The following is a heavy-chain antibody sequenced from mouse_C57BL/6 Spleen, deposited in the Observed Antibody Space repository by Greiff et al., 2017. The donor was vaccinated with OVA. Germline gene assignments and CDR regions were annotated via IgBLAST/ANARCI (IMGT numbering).Heavy chain of an antibody. D-gene: IGHD2-2*01. CDR2: IDPSDSDT. CDR3: ARSDYGYDRNYYGY. V-gene: IGHV1-52*01. Sequence: QVQLQQPGAELVRPGSSVKLSCKASGYTFTSYWMHWVKQRPIQGLEWIGNIDPSDSDTHYNQKFKDKATLTVDKSSSTAYMQRSSLTSEDSAVYYCARSDYGYDRNYYGYWGQGTTLTVAS. J-gene: IGHJ2*01. CDR1: GYTFTSYW.